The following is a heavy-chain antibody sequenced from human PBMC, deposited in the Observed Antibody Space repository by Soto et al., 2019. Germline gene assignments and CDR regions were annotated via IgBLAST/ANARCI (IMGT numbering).Heavy chain of an antibody. Sequence: SVTLSLTCTVAGGYISSYYWSCIRQPPGKGLEWIGYIYYSGSTNYNPSLKSRVTISVGTSKNQFSLKLSSVTAADTAVYYCARYSVYAFDYWGQGTLVTVSS. CDR1: GGYISSYY. CDR3: ARYSVYAFDY. V-gene: IGHV4-59*01. CDR2: IYYSGST. D-gene: IGHD5-12*01. J-gene: IGHJ4*02.